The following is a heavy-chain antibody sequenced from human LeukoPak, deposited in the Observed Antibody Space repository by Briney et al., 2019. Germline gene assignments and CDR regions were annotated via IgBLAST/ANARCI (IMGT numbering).Heavy chain of an antibody. V-gene: IGHV3-30*18. CDR2: ISYDGSNK. D-gene: IGHD3-16*01. CDR1: GFTFSSYG. J-gene: IGHJ5*02. Sequence: GGSLRLSCAASGFTFSSYGMHWVRQAPGKGLEWVAVISYDGSNKYYADPVKGRFTISRDNSKNTLYLQMNSLRAEDTAVYYCAKDRDGGAAFDLWGQGTLVTVSS. CDR3: AKDRDGGAAFDL.